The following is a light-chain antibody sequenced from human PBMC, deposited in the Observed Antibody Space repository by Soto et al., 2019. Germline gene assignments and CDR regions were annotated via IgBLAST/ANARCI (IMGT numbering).Light chain of an antibody. V-gene: IGKV3-11*01. CDR3: QQRSNWPQIT. CDR2: GAS. CDR1: QSVSSN. J-gene: IGKJ5*01. Sequence: EVVMTRSPDRLSVSPGERATLSCRASQSVSSNLAWYQQKPGQAPRLLIYGASNRATGIPARFSGSGSGTDFTLTISSLEPEDFAVYYCQQRSNWPQITFGQGTRLEIK.